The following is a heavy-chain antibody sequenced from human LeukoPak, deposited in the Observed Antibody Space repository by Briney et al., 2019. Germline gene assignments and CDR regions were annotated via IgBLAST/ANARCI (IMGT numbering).Heavy chain of an antibody. CDR1: GGTFSSYA. Sequence: SVKVSCKASGGTFSSYAISWVRQAPGQGLAWMGRIIPILGIANYAQKFQGRVTITADKSTSTAYMELSSLRSEDTAVYYCARDEGDYYYGSGSYYSGVDYWGQGTLVTVSS. CDR3: ARDEGDYYYGSGSYYSGVDY. D-gene: IGHD3-10*01. J-gene: IGHJ4*02. V-gene: IGHV1-69*04. CDR2: IIPILGIA.